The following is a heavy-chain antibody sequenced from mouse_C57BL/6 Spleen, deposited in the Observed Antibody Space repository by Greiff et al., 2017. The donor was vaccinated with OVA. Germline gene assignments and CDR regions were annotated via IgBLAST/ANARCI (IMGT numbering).Heavy chain of an antibody. Sequence: QVQLQQSGPELVKPGASVKISCKASGYAFSSSWMNWVKQRPGKGLEWIGRIYPGDGDTNYNGKFKGKATLTADKSSSTAYMQLSSLTSEDSAVYFCARRIYYDFYFDYWGQGTTLTVSS. V-gene: IGHV1-82*01. CDR2: IYPGDGDT. CDR3: ARRIYYDFYFDY. D-gene: IGHD2-4*01. CDR1: GYAFSSSW. J-gene: IGHJ2*01.